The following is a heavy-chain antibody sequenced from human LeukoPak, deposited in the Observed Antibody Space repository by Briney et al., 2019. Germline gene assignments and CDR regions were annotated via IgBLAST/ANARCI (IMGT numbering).Heavy chain of an antibody. Sequence: SETLSLTCTVSGGSISSYYWSWIRQPAGKGLEWIGRIYTSGSTYYNPSLKSRVTISVDTSKNQFSLKLSSVTAADTAVYYCARVVGSSTSSNWFDPWGQGTLVTVSS. V-gene: IGHV4-4*07. CDR1: GGSISSYY. CDR2: IYTSGST. J-gene: IGHJ5*02. CDR3: ARVVGSSTSSNWFDP. D-gene: IGHD2-2*01.